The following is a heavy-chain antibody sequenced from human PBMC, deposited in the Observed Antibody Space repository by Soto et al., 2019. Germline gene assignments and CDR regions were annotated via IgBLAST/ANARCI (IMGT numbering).Heavy chain of an antibody. D-gene: IGHD1-1*01. CDR2: IGGSGANT. Sequence: EVQLSESVGGLAQPGGSLRLSCAPSGFTFNMYAMSWVRQAPGKGLEWVSGIGGSGANTYYADFVKGRFTISRDNSKNTLYLQMDSLRAEDTAIYYCARTIAGYFWAGAYWGQGTLVTVSS. CDR3: ARTIAGYFWAGAY. J-gene: IGHJ4*02. V-gene: IGHV3-23*01. CDR1: GFTFNMYA.